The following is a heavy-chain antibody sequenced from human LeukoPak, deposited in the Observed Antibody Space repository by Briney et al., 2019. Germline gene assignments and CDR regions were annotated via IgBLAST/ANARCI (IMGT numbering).Heavy chain of an antibody. CDR3: ARGERSSSWRTFGWFDP. V-gene: IGHV4-34*01. CDR1: GGSFSGYY. J-gene: IGHJ5*02. Sequence: SETLSLTCAVYGGSFSGYYWSWIRQPPGKGLEWIGEINHSGSTNYNPSLKSRVTISVDTSKNQFSLKLSSVTAADTAAYYCARGERSSSWRTFGWFDPWGQGTLVTVSS. CDR2: INHSGST. D-gene: IGHD6-13*01.